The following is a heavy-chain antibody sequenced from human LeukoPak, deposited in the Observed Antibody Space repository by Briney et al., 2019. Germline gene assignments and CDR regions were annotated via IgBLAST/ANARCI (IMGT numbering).Heavy chain of an antibody. CDR1: GGSISSHY. CDR3: ANIRD. CDR2: ISGSGGST. V-gene: IGHV3-23*01. J-gene: IGHJ4*02. Sequence: ETVSLTCTVSGGSISSHYWSWVRQAPGKGLKWVSAISGSGGSTYYADSVKGRFTISRDNSKNTLYLQMNSLRAEDTAVYYCANIRDWGQGTLVTVSS.